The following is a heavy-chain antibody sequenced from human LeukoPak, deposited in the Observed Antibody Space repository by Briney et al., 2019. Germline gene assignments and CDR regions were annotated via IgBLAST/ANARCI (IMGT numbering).Heavy chain of an antibody. D-gene: IGHD2-21*02. CDR2: INPNIGDA. Sequence: GASVKVSCKASGYPFPDYFIHWVRQAPGQGLGWMGWINPNIGDASYAQKFQDGVTMTRDRSINTAYMELSRLTSDDTAVYYCARMALDGGDSIGFDSWGQGTLVTVSS. CDR3: ARMALDGGDSIGFDS. V-gene: IGHV1-2*02. J-gene: IGHJ5*01. CDR1: GYPFPDYF.